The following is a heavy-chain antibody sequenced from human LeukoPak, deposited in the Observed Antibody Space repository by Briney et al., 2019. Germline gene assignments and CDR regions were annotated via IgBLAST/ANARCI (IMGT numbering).Heavy chain of an antibody. CDR1: GYTFTSYD. V-gene: IGHV1-8*01. J-gene: IGHJ3*02. Sequence: GASVKVSCKASGYTFTSYDINWVRQATGQGLEWMGWMNPNSGNTGYAQKFQGRVTMTRNTSISTAYMELSSLRAEDTAVYYCAKDKLIFGYYYDSSGYHLAFDIWGQGTMVTVSS. CDR2: MNPNSGNT. CDR3: AKDKLIFGYYYDSSGYHLAFDI. D-gene: IGHD3-22*01.